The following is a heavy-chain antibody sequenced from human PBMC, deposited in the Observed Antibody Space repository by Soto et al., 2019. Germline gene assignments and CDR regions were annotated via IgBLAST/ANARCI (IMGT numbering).Heavy chain of an antibody. CDR3: ARDRGGVASNWFDP. D-gene: IGHD3-10*01. CDR2: IYSSENT. CDR1: GGSVSSSSYS. J-gene: IGHJ5*02. Sequence: SETLSLTCTVSGGSVSSSSYSWGWIRQSPGKGLEWIGTIYSSENTYYNPSLLSRVTISVDTSKNEFSLRLSSVTAAYTAVYYCARDRGGVASNWFDPWGQGTLVTVSS. V-gene: IGHV4-39*02.